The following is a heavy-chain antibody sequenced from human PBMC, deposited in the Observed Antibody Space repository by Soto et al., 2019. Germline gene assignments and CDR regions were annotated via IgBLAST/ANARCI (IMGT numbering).Heavy chain of an antibody. CDR1: GYIFVNYG. J-gene: IGHJ6*02. Sequence: QVQLVQSGDEVKKPGASVKVSCKASGYIFVNYGIAWVRQAPGQGLEWMGWISPYTGNTHSATKVHGRLTMTTDTSTSTAYMDLGSLTSDDTAVYYCVMVDNYVTPTPQDVWGQGNTVTVSS. CDR2: ISPYTGNT. CDR3: VMVDNYVTPTPQDV. V-gene: IGHV1-18*01. D-gene: IGHD3-16*01.